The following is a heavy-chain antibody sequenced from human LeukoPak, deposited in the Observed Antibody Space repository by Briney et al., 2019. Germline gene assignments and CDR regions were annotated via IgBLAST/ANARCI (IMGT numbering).Heavy chain of an antibody. D-gene: IGHD3-10*01. CDR1: GGSISSYY. V-gene: IGHV4-59*12. Sequence: PSETLSLTCTVSGGSISSYYWSWIRQPPGKGLEWIGYIYYSGSTNYNPSLKSRVTISVDTFKNQFSLKLSSVTAADTAVYYCARLAWAIRGVDYWGQGTLVTVSS. J-gene: IGHJ4*02. CDR2: IYYSGST. CDR3: ARLAWAIRGVDY.